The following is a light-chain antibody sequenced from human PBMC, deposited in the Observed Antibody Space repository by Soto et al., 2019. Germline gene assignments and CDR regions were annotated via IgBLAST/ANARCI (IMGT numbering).Light chain of an antibody. CDR2: DAS. Sequence: AIQLTQSPSSLSASVGDRVTITCRASQGISSALAWYQQGPGKAPKLLIYDASSLESGVPSRFSGSGSGTDFTLTFSSLQPEDFATYYCQRLDSYPLTFGGGTKVEIK. CDR3: QRLDSYPLT. CDR1: QGISSA. V-gene: IGKV1-13*02. J-gene: IGKJ4*01.